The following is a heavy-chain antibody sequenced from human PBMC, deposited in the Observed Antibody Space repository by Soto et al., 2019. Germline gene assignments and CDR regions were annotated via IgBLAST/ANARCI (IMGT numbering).Heavy chain of an antibody. CDR3: ARDNRTSSQFDD. J-gene: IGHJ5*02. D-gene: IGHD6-6*01. V-gene: IGHV3-23*01. CDR1: GFTFSSYA. Sequence: GGSLRLSCAASGFTFSSYAMSWVRQAPGKGVEWVSAISGSGGSTYYADSVKGRFTSSRDTSRNTLYLEMSRLSVEDTAIDYCARDNRTSSQFDDWGQGTLVTVSS. CDR2: ISGSGGST.